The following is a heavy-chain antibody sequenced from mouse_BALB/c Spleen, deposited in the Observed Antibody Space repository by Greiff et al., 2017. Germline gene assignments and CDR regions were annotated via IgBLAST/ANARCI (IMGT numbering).Heavy chain of an antibody. CDR3: VRHDGPFAY. D-gene: IGHD2-3*01. Sequence: EVHLVESGGGLVQPKGSLKLSCAASGFTFNTYAMNWVRQAPGKGLEWVARIRSKSNNYATYYADSVKDRFTISRDDSQSMLYLQMNNLKTEDTAMYYCVRHDGPFAYWGQGTLVTVSA. CDR2: IRSKSNNYAT. CDR1: GFTFNTYA. V-gene: IGHV10-1*02. J-gene: IGHJ3*01.